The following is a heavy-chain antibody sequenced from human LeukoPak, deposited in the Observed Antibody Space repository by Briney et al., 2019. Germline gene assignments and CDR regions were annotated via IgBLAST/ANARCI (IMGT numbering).Heavy chain of an antibody. CDR2: INPNSGGT. CDR1: GYTFTSYY. D-gene: IGHD3-10*01. J-gene: IGHJ4*02. CDR3: ATWNYGSGSYLLDY. V-gene: IGHV1-2*02. Sequence: GASVKVSCKASGYTFTSYYMHWVRQAPGQGLEWMGWINPNSGGTNYAQKFQGRVTMTRDTSISTAYMELSRLRSDDTAVYYCATWNYGSGSYLLDYWGQGTLVTVSS.